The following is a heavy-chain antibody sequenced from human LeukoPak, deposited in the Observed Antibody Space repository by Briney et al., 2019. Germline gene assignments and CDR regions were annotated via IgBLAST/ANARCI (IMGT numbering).Heavy chain of an antibody. CDR3: TGNYYGSGSHADFDY. J-gene: IGHJ4*02. D-gene: IGHD3-10*01. V-gene: IGHV3-73*01. Sequence: GGSLRLSCAASGFTFSGSALHWVRQASGKGLEWVGRIRSTANGYATAYAASVKGRFTISRDDSKNTAYLQMDSLKTEDTAVYYCTGNYYGSGSHADFDYWGQGTLVTVSS. CDR1: GFTFSGSA. CDR2: IRSTANGYAT.